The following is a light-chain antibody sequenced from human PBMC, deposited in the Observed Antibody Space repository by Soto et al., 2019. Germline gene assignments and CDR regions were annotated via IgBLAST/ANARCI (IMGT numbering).Light chain of an antibody. CDR2: AES. V-gene: IGKV1-27*01. CDR3: QKYNSAPLT. Sequence: DIQMTQSPSSLSASLGDSVTITCRASLPISNYLAWYQQKTGKIPNILIYAESTLQAGVPYRLSGSGSGTDLNLTISRLQPEDVAAYYCQKYNSAPLTFGGGTKVDIK. J-gene: IGKJ4*01. CDR1: LPISNY.